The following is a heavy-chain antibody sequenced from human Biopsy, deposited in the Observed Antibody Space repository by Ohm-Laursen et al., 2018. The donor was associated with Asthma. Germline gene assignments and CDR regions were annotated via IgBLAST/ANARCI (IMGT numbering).Heavy chain of an antibody. V-gene: IGHV1-69*13. CDR3: ARKAGSCISRTCYSLDF. Sequence: SVKVSCTSLGGTFNTYVIGWVRQAPGQGLEWMGGINSVFGTTTYPQKFQDRVTINADDSTSTVYMELSSLRSEDTAVYYCARKAGSCISRTCYSLDFWGQGTLVTVSS. J-gene: IGHJ4*02. CDR1: GGTFNTYV. CDR2: INSVFGTT. D-gene: IGHD2-2*01.